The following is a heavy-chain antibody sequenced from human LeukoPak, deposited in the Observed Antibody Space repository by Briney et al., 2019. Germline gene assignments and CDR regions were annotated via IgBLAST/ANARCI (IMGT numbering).Heavy chain of an antibody. CDR3: ARAPYYYDSSGRAYYYYGMDV. CDR1: GYTFTSYD. V-gene: IGHV1-8*01. J-gene: IGHJ6*02. Sequence: ASVKVSCKASGYTFTSYDINWVRQATGPGLEWMGWMNPNSGNTGYAQKFQGRVTMTRNTSISTAYMELSSLRSEDTAVYYCARAPYYYDSSGRAYYYYGMDVWGQGTTVTVS. D-gene: IGHD3-22*01. CDR2: MNPNSGNT.